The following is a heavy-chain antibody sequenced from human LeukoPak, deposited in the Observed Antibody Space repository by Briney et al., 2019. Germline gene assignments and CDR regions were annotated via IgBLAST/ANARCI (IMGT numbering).Heavy chain of an antibody. D-gene: IGHD3-9*01. CDR3: ARAPLLRYFDWSHFFGAFDI. Sequence: GGSLKLSCAASGFSISASAMHWVRQASGKGLEWISRIRTKTNNYATAYAASVKGRFTISRDDPKNTAYLQMNSLRSEDTAVYYCARAPLLRYFDWSHFFGAFDIWGQGTMVTVSS. J-gene: IGHJ3*02. CDR2: IRTKTNNYAT. V-gene: IGHV3-73*01. CDR1: GFSISASA.